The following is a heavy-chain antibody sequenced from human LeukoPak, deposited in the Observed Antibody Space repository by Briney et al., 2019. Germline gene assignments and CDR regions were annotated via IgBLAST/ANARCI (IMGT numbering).Heavy chain of an antibody. CDR3: ARTLFGGPHDH. V-gene: IGHV1-2*02. J-gene: IGHJ4*02. D-gene: IGHD3-10*01. CDR1: GYTFIHYY. Sequence: ASVKVSCKASGYTFIHYYMYWVRQAPGQELEWMGWTNLNSGDTHYAQKFQGRVTMTRDTSIATAYMALSSLTSDDTAVYSCARTLFGGPHDHWGQGTLVTVSS. CDR2: TNLNSGDT.